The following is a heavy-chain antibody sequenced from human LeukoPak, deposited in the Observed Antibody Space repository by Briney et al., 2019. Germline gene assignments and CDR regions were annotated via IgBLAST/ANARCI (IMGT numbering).Heavy chain of an antibody. Sequence: SETLSLTCTVSGGSISTYYWSWIRQPPGKGLEWIGYIYHSGSTNYNPSLKSRITISVDTSKNQFSLKLSSVTAADTAVYYCARGDYYDSSGYYYVLNPWGQGTLATVSS. J-gene: IGHJ4*02. CDR2: IYHSGST. V-gene: IGHV4-59*12. CDR3: ARGDYYDSSGYYYVLNP. D-gene: IGHD3-22*01. CDR1: GGSISTYY.